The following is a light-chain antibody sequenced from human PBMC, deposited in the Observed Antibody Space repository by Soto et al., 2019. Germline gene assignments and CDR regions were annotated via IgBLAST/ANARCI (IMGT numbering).Light chain of an antibody. CDR1: QSVSSN. Sequence: EIVLTQSPGILSLSPGQRVTLSCRASQSVSSNLAWYQQKPGQAPRLLIYGASTRATGIPARFSGSGSGTEFTLTISSLQSEDFAVYYCQQYNNWPRTFGQGTKVDIK. J-gene: IGKJ1*01. CDR2: GAS. CDR3: QQYNNWPRT. V-gene: IGKV3-15*01.